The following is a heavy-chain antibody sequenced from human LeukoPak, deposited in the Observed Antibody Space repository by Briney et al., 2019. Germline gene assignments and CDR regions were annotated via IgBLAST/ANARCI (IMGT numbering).Heavy chain of an antibody. D-gene: IGHD1-14*01. CDR3: ARDPDGV. CDR2: MSFDGSNT. V-gene: IGHV3-30*03. CDR1: GFTFSSYG. Sequence: GGSLRLSCAASGFTFSSYGMHWVRQAPGKGLEWVAVMSFDGSNTHYADSVKGRFTISRDNSKNTLYLQMNSLRAEDTAVYYCARDPDGVWGQGTTVTVSS. J-gene: IGHJ6*02.